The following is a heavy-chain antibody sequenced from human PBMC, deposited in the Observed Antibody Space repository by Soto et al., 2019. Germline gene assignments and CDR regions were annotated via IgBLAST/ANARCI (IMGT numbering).Heavy chain of an antibody. CDR1: GGTFSSYA. CDR3: AVGRGILPDYYDSSGHLIERLDY. D-gene: IGHD3-22*01. V-gene: IGHV1-69*06. J-gene: IGHJ4*02. Sequence: QVQLVQSGAEVKKPGSSVKVSCKASGGTFSSYAISWVRQAPGQGLEWMGGIIPIFGTANYAQKFQGRVTITADKSTSTAYMELSSLRSEDTAVYYCAVGRGILPDYYDSSGHLIERLDYWGQGTLVTVSS. CDR2: IIPIFGTA.